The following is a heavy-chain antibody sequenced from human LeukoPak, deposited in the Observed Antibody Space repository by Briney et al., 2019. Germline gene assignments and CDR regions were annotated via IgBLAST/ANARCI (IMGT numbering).Heavy chain of an antibody. CDR1: GFTVSSNY. V-gene: IGHV3-53*01. CDR2: IYSGGST. J-gene: IGHJ5*02. Sequence: PGGSLRLSCAASGFTVSSNYMSWVRQAPGKGLEWVSVIYSGGSTYYADSVKGRFTISRDNSKNTLYLQMNSLRAEDTAVYYCARGLSGWYKWFDPWGQGTLVTVSS. CDR3: ARGLSGWYKWFDP. D-gene: IGHD6-19*01.